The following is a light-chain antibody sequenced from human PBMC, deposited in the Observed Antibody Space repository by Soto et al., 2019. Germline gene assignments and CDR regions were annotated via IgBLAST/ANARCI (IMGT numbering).Light chain of an antibody. V-gene: IGLV7-43*01. CDR3: LLYYGAAGV. Sequence: QAVVTQEPSLTVSPGGTATLTCASSTGAVTSGYYPNWFQQKPGQAPRALIYNTSNKHSWTPARFSGSLLGGKAALTLSGVQPEDEAEYFCLLYYGAAGVFGGGTKVTVL. CDR1: TGAVTSGYY. CDR2: NTS. J-gene: IGLJ2*01.